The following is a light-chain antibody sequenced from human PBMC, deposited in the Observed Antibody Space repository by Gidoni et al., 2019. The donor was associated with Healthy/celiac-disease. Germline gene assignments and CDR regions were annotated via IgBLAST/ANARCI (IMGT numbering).Light chain of an antibody. J-gene: IGKJ4*01. CDR2: GAS. V-gene: IGKV3-20*01. CDR1: QSVSSSY. CDR3: QQYCSSPLT. Sequence: EIALTQSPATLSLSPGKRATLSCRASQSVSSSYLACYQQKPGQPPRLLIYGASSRPTGVPDRFSGGGSGTDFTLTIIRLEPADFAVYYCQQYCSSPLTFGGGTKVEIK.